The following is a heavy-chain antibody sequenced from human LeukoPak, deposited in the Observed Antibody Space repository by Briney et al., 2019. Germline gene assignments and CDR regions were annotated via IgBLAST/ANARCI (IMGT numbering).Heavy chain of an antibody. Sequence: GGSLRLSCAASGFTVSSNYMSWVRQAPGKGLEWVSVIYSGGSTYYADSVKGRFTISRDNSKNTLYLQMNSLRAEDTAVYYCAKSGTMGTIYYYGMDVWGQGTTVTVSS. V-gene: IGHV3-53*01. CDR2: IYSGGST. D-gene: IGHD1-1*01. CDR3: AKSGTMGTIYYYGMDV. CDR1: GFTVSSNY. J-gene: IGHJ6*02.